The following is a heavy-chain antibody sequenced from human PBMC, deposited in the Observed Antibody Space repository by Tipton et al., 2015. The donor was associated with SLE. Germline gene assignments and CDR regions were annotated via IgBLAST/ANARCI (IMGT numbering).Heavy chain of an antibody. Sequence: TLSLTCSVSGHSISSGFYWGWIRQSPGKGLEWIGNFYHRGTTYYNPSLKSRVTISVDKSKNQFSLKLSSVTAADTAVYYCARVAQGTLTVYSIDYWGQGTLVTVSS. CDR2: FYHRGTT. J-gene: IGHJ4*02. D-gene: IGHD2-15*01. CDR1: GHSISSGFY. V-gene: IGHV4-38-2*02. CDR3: ARVAQGTLTVYSIDY.